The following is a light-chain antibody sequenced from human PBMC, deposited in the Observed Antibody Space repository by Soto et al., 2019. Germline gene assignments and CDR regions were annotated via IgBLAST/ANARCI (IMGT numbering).Light chain of an antibody. V-gene: IGLV2-14*03. Sequence: QSVLTQPASVSGSPGQSITISCTVTISDVGSYNYVSWYQQYPGKAPKLMIYDVSTRPSGVSDRFSGSKSGNTASLTISGLRAEDEADYYCGSYTTSSNYVFGTG. CDR1: ISDVGSYNY. CDR2: DVS. J-gene: IGLJ1*01. CDR3: GSYTTSSNYV.